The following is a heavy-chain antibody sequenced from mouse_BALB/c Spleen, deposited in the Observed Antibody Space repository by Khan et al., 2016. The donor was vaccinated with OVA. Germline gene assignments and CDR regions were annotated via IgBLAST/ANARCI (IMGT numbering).Heavy chain of an antibody. CDR2: VNPNNGGT. V-gene: IGHV1-26*01. J-gene: IGHJ1*01. CDR3: ANFHGYFDD. Sequence: VQLQQSGPDLVKPGASMKISCKASGYSFTGYYIHWVKQSHGKSLEWIGRVNPNNGGTSYNQKFKGKAILTVDKSSNTAYMELRSLTSEDSAVYSCANFHGYFDDWGAGTTVTVSS. CDR1: GYSFTGYY. D-gene: IGHD1-1*01.